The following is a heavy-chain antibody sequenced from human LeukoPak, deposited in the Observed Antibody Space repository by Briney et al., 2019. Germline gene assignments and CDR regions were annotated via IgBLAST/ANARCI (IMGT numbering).Heavy chain of an antibody. CDR2: IYYSGST. CDR3: ARERLGGVADY. V-gene: IGHV4-59*01. CDR1: GGSISSYY. Sequence: SETLSLTCTVSGGSISSYYWSWIRQPPGKGLEWIGYIYYSGSTYYNPSLKSRVTISVDTSKNQFSLKLSSVTAADTAVYYCARERLGGVADYWGQGTLVTVSS. J-gene: IGHJ4*02. D-gene: IGHD3-3*01.